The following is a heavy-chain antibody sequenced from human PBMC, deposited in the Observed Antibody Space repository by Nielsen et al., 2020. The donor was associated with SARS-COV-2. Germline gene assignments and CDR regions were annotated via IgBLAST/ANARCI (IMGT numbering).Heavy chain of an antibody. Sequence: SETLSLTCAVSGGSISSSNWWSWVRQPPGKGLEWIGEIYHSGSTNYNPSLKSRVTISVDKSKNQFSLKLSSVTAADTAVYYCARGPITIFGVVTRRGWFDPWGQGTLVTVSS. J-gene: IGHJ5*02. CDR1: GGSISSSNW. CDR2: IYHSGST. V-gene: IGHV4-4*02. D-gene: IGHD3-3*01. CDR3: ARGPITIFGVVTRRGWFDP.